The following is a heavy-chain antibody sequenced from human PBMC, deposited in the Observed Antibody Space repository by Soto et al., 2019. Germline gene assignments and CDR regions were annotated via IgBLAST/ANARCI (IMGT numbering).Heavy chain of an antibody. D-gene: IGHD3-22*01. CDR3: ARGHHYDSRPDY. CDR1: GGSISNYY. Sequence: SETLSLTCTVSGGSISNYYWSWIRQSPGKGLEWIGYIYDSVKTNYNPSLKSRVTISGDTPKNQFSLKVNSVTAADTAVYYCARGHHYDSRPDYGGQGTLVTVS. V-gene: IGHV4-59*01. J-gene: IGHJ4*02. CDR2: IYDSVKT.